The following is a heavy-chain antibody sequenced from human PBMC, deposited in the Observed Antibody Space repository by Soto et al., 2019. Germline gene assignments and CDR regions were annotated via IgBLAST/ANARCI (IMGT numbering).Heavy chain of an antibody. Sequence: ETLSLTCTVSGGSISSYYWSWIRQPAGKGLEWIGRIYTSGSTNYNPSLKSRVTMSVDTSKNQFSLKLSSVTAADTAVYYCARGVYTVTTGNWFDPWGQGTLVTVSS. V-gene: IGHV4-4*07. CDR2: IYTSGST. CDR1: GGSISSYY. CDR3: ARGVYTVTTGNWFDP. D-gene: IGHD4-4*01. J-gene: IGHJ5*02.